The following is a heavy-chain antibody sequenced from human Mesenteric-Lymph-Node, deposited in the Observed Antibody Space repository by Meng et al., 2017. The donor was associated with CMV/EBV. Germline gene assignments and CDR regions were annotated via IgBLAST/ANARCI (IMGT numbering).Heavy chain of an antibody. CDR3: ARYEQQSDAFDI. J-gene: IGHJ3*02. D-gene: IGHD6-13*01. V-gene: IGHV3-66*02. CDR2: IYSGGST. CDR1: GFTVRSNY. Sequence: GESLKISCAASGFTVRSNYMSWVRQAPGKGLEGVSIIYSGGSTYYADSVKGRFTISRDNSKNTLYLQMNSLRAKDTAVYYCARYEQQSDAFDIWGQGTMVTVSS.